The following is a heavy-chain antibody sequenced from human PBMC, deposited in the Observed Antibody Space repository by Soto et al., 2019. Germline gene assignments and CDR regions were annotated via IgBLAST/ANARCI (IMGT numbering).Heavy chain of an antibody. CDR1: GFTFSSYA. J-gene: IGHJ6*03. CDR3: ARGLVVVVPAAKRYYYYYYMDV. CDR2: ISGSGGST. V-gene: IGHV3-23*01. D-gene: IGHD2-2*01. Sequence: GGSLRLSCAASGFTFSSYAMSWVRQAPGKGLEWVSAISGSGGSTYYADSVKGRFTISRDNSKNTLYLQMNSLRAADTAVYYCARGLVVVVPAAKRYYYYYYMDVWGKGTTVTGSS.